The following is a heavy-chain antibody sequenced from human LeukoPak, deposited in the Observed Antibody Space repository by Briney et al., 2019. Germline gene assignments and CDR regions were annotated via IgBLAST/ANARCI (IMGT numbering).Heavy chain of an antibody. Sequence: GGSLRLSCAASGFIFSSHWMHWVRQAPGKGLVWVSRINTNGAFSTYADSVKGRFTISRDNAKNTLHLQMNSLGDEDTAVYYCAKGFSSSSLYFDYWGQGTLVTVSS. CDR2: INTNGAFS. CDR1: GFIFSSHW. V-gene: IGHV3-74*01. J-gene: IGHJ4*02. D-gene: IGHD6-13*01. CDR3: AKGFSSSSLYFDY.